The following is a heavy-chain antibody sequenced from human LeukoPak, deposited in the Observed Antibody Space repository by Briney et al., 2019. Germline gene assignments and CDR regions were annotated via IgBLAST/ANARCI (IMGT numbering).Heavy chain of an antibody. D-gene: IGHD1-26*01. CDR3: ARDVADSGAFDI. J-gene: IGHJ3*02. Sequence: SETLSLTCTVSGGSISSSSYYWGWIRQPPGKGLEWIGSIYYSGSTYYNPSLKSRVTISLDTSKNQFSLKLSSVTAADTAVYYCARDVADSGAFDIWGQGTMVTVSS. CDR2: IYYSGST. CDR1: GGSISSSSYY. V-gene: IGHV4-39*07.